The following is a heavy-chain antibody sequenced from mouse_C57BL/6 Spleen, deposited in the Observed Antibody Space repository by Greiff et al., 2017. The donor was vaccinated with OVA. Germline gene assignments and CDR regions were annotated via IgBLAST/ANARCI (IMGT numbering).Heavy chain of an antibody. J-gene: IGHJ4*01. CDR2: INYDGSST. V-gene: IGHV5-16*01. D-gene: IGHD2-4*01. CDR3: ARDRGLRRRDYYAMDY. CDR1: GFTFSDYY. Sequence: EVQVVESEGGLVQPGSSMKLSCTASGFTFSDYYMAWVRQVPEKGLEWVANINYDGSSTYYLDSLKSRFIISRDNAKNILYLQMSSLKSEDTATYYCARDRGLRRRDYYAMDYWGQGTSVTVSS.